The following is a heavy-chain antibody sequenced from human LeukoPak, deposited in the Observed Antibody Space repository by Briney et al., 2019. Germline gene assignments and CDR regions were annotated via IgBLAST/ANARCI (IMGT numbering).Heavy chain of an antibody. CDR3: ARDHRVVGVTGGAFDI. J-gene: IGHJ3*02. CDR2: ISSSSSTI. Sequence: GGSLRLSCAVSGFIFSNYNMNWVRQAPGKGLEWVSYISSSSSTIYYADSVKGRFTISRDNAKNSLYLQMNSLRDEDTAVYYCARDHRVVGVTGGAFDIWSQGTMVTVSS. V-gene: IGHV3-48*02. D-gene: IGHD1-26*01. CDR1: GFIFSNYN.